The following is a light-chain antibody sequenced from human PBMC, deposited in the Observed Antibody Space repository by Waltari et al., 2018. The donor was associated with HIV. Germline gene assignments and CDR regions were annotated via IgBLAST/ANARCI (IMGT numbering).Light chain of an antibody. CDR3: CSYAGSSTVV. J-gene: IGLJ2*01. Sequence: QSALTQPASVSGSPGQSLTISCPGPSRDVGGYNYVSWYQQHPGKAPKLMIYEVSKRPSGVSNRFSGSKSGNTASLTISGLQAEDEADYYCCSYAGSSTVVFGGGTKLTVL. V-gene: IGLV2-23*02. CDR1: SRDVGGYNY. CDR2: EVS.